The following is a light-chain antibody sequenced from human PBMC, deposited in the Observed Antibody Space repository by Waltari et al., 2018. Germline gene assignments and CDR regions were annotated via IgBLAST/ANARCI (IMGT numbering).Light chain of an antibody. Sequence: QSVLTQPPSTSGTPGQRVTISCSDSSSNIGPYYVYWYHQLPGTAPKLLIYRNNQRPSGVPDRFSGSKSGTSASLAISGLRSEDEADYYCATWDDSLTAWVFGGGTKLTVL. J-gene: IGLJ3*02. CDR2: RNN. CDR3: ATWDDSLTAWV. CDR1: SSNIGPYY. V-gene: IGLV1-47*01.